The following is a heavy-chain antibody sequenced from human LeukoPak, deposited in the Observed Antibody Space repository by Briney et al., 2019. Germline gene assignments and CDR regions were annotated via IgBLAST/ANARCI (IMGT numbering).Heavy chain of an antibody. CDR1: GGSISSGSYY. CDR3: ARLSPYSSSWYWTRDY. CDR2: IYTSGST. D-gene: IGHD6-13*01. V-gene: IGHV4-61*02. J-gene: IGHJ4*02. Sequence: PSETLSLTCTVSGGSISSGSYYWSWIRQPAGKGLEWIGRIYTSGSTNYNPSLKSRVTISVDTSKNQFSLKLSSVTAADTAVYYCARLSPYSSSWYWTRDYWGQGTLVTVSS.